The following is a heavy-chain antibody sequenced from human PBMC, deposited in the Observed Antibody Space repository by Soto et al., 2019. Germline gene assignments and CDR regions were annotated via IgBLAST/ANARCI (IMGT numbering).Heavy chain of an antibody. CDR3: ARPLYYYDSSGYYYHGSWFDP. V-gene: IGHV4-59*01. CDR1: GGSISSYY. D-gene: IGHD3-22*01. Sequence: PSETLSLTCTVSGGSISSYYWSWIRQPPGKGLEWIGYIYYSGSTNYNPSLKSRVTISVDTSKNQFSLKLSSVTAADTAVYYCARPLYYYDSSGYYYHGSWFDPWGQGTLVTVSS. CDR2: IYYSGST. J-gene: IGHJ5*02.